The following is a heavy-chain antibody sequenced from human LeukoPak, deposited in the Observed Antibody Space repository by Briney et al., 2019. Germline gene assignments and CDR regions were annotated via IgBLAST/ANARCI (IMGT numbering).Heavy chain of an antibody. CDR1: GGSISSYF. D-gene: IGHD3-10*01. V-gene: IGHV2-5*08. CDR3: AHRPSLSVYYFDY. J-gene: IGHJ4*02. Sequence: TLSLTCTVSGGSISSYFWSWIRQPPGKALEWLALIYWDDDTRYSPSLKSRLTITKDTSKNQVVLTMTNMDPVDTATYYCAHRPSLSVYYFDYWGQGTLVTVSS. CDR2: IYWDDDT.